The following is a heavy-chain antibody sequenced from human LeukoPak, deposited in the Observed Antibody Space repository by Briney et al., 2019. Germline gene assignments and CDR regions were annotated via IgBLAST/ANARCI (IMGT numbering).Heavy chain of an antibody. V-gene: IGHV3-33*01. CDR3: ARDPRYSSTWYYFDY. D-gene: IGHD6-13*01. CDR1: GFSFSSYA. CDR2: VWYDGSKK. J-gene: IGHJ4*02. Sequence: GGSLRLSCAASGFSFSSYALHWVRQAPGKGLEWVAVVWYDGSKKYYADSVKGRFTVSRDNSKNTLYLQMNSLRAEDTAVYYCARDPRYSSTWYYFDYWGQGTLVTVSS.